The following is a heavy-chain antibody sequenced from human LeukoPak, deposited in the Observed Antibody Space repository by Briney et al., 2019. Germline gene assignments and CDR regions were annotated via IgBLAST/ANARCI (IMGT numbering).Heavy chain of an antibody. CDR1: GVSISSGSYY. Sequence: PSETLSLTCTVSGVSISSGSYYWSWIRQPAGKGLEWIGRIYTSGSTNYNPSLKSRVTISVDTSKNQFSLKLSSVTAADTAVYYCARTMTTVTSGYYYYYMDVWGKGTTVTVSS. V-gene: IGHV4-61*02. CDR2: IYTSGST. CDR3: ARTMTTVTSGYYYYYMDV. J-gene: IGHJ6*03. D-gene: IGHD4-17*01.